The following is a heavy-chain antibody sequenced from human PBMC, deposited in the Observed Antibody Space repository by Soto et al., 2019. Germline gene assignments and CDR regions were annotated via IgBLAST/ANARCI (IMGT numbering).Heavy chain of an antibody. CDR2: VFYSGDT. Sequence: SETLSLTCTVSGGSISSSSYYWGWIRQPPGKGLEWIGSVFYSGDTYYNPSLKSRVTMSVDTPRNQFSLRLSSVTAADTAVYYCARDLRIPAAFDIWGQGTMVTVSS. CDR3: ARDLRIPAAFDI. CDR1: GGSISSSSYY. V-gene: IGHV4-39*02. J-gene: IGHJ3*02.